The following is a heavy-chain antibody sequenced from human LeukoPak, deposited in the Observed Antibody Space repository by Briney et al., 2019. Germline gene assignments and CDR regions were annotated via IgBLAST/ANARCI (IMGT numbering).Heavy chain of an antibody. CDR2: IYTSGST. CDR3: ARGYPYYYDSSGPDAFDI. CDR1: GGSISSYY. V-gene: IGHV4-4*07. J-gene: IGHJ3*02. D-gene: IGHD3-22*01. Sequence: SETLSLTCTVSGGSISSYYWSWIRQPAGKGLEWIGRIYTSGSTNYNPSLKSRVTMSVDTPKNQFSLKLSSVTAADTAVYYCARGYPYYYDSSGPDAFDIWGQGTMVTVSS.